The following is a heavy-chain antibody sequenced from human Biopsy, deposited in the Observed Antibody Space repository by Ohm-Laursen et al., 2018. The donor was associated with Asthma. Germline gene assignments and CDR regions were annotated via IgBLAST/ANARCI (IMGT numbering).Heavy chain of an antibody. Sequence: SLRLSCAAFGFSFSNFAIHWVRQAPGKGLEWVGVISKDASTQDYADSVKGRFTISRDNAKNSLYLQMNSLRVEDTAVYYCARGDSSGWSHYYFDYWGQGTLVTVSS. CDR3: ARGDSSGWSHYYFDY. D-gene: IGHD6-19*01. J-gene: IGHJ4*02. CDR2: ISKDASTQ. V-gene: IGHV3-30*07. CDR1: GFSFSNFA.